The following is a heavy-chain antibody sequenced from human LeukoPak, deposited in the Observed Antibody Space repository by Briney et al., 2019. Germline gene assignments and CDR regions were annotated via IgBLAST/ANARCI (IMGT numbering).Heavy chain of an antibody. Sequence: GGSLRLSCAGSGFIFNNYAMHWVRQPPGKGLEWVSGISWNSGTIDYTDSVRGRFTISRDNAKNSLYLQMDSLRVEDTAFYYCAKDNRRHYTSGPNPDSLHWGQGALVTVSS. CDR3: AKDNRRHYTSGPNPDSLH. D-gene: IGHD6-19*01. V-gene: IGHV3-9*01. CDR2: ISWNSGTI. CDR1: GFIFNNYA. J-gene: IGHJ4*02.